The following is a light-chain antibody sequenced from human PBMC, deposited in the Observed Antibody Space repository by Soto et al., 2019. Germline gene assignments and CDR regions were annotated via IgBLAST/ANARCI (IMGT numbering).Light chain of an antibody. J-gene: IGLJ1*01. CDR2: DVS. CDR3: SSYTSISPYV. Sequence: QSALTQPASVSGSPGQSITISCTGTSSDVGGYNYVSWYQQHPGKAPKLMIYDVSNRPSGVSNRFSGSKSGNTASLTISGLQAEDGADYYCSSYTSISPYVFGTGTKVTVL. CDR1: SSDVGGYNY. V-gene: IGLV2-14*01.